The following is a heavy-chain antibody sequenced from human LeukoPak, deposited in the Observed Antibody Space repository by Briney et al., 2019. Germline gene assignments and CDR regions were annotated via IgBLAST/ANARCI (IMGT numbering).Heavy chain of an antibody. Sequence: GGSLRLSCAASGVTFSSYGSYSMNWVRQAPGKGLEWVSFISVRSSRIYYVDSVKGRFTIPRDNAKNSLYLQMNSLRAEDTAVYYCARGYDSSGYYPGALDYWGQGTLVTVSS. CDR1: GVTFSSYGSYS. D-gene: IGHD3-22*01. J-gene: IGHJ4*02. V-gene: IGHV3-21*01. CDR2: ISVRSSRI. CDR3: ARGYDSSGYYPGALDY.